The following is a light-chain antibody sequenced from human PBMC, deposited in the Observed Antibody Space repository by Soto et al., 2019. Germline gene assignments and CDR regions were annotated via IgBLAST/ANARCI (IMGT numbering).Light chain of an antibody. CDR3: LQHNYYPLT. CDR1: QDIRDE. V-gene: IGKV1-17*01. J-gene: IGKJ4*01. CDR2: SAS. Sequence: DIRMTQSPSSLSAYVGDRVTITCRASQDIRDELGWYQQRPGKAPKCLIYSASRLQSGVPSRFSGSGSGTEFPLTISSLQPEDSATYYCLQHNYYPLTFGGGTKVDIK.